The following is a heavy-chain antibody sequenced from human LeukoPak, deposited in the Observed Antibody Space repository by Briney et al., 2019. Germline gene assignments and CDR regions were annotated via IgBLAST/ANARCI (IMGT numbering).Heavy chain of an antibody. CDR1: GFTFSSYW. V-gene: IGHV3-74*01. D-gene: IGHD4-23*01. CDR2: IDRDGSRI. J-gene: IGHJ4*02. CDR3: VRGNDYGGPHY. Sequence: GGSLRLSRAVSGFTFSSYWMHWVRQAPGKGLVWVSRIDRDGSRINYADSVKGRFTISRDNGKNTLFLQMNSLRAEDAAVYYCVRGNDYGGPHYWGQGTLVTVSS.